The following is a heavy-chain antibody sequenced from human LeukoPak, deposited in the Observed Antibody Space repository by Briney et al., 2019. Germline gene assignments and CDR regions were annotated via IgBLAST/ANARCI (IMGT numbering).Heavy chain of an antibody. CDR3: ARDLGYCSGGSCYARSDY. D-gene: IGHD2-15*01. J-gene: IGHJ4*02. CDR2: ISSSGSTI. CDR1: GFTFSSYA. V-gene: IGHV3-11*01. Sequence: GGSLRLSCAASGFTFSSYAMSWIRQAPGKGLEWVSYISSSGSTIYYADSVKGRFTISRDNAKNSLYLQMNSLRAEDTAVYYCARDLGYCSGGSCYARSDYWGQGTLVTVSS.